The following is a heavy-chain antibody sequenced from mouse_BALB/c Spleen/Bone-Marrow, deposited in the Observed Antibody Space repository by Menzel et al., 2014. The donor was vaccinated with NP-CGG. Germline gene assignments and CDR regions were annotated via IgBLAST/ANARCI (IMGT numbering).Heavy chain of an antibody. D-gene: IGHD2-14*01. V-gene: IGHV14-3*02. CDR3: ASYRYGWYFDV. CDR2: IDPAIFT. Sequence: EVQLQQSGAELVKPGASVKLSCTASGFNIKDTYLHWVKQRPEQGMDWIGRIDPAIFTKYDPKFQGKATITADTSSNAAYLHLSSLTSEDTAVYYCASYRYGWYFDVWGAGTTVTVSS. J-gene: IGHJ1*01. CDR1: GFNIKDTY.